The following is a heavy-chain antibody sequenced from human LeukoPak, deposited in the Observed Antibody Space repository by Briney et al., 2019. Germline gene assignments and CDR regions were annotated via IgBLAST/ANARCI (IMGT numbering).Heavy chain of an antibody. Sequence: GSLRLSCAASGFTFSSYSMNWVRQAPGKGLEWVSSISSSSTYIYYADSVKGRFTISRDDAKNSLFLQMNGLRAEDTAVYYCASSLAVAGTGGWFDPWGQGNLVTVSS. V-gene: IGHV3-21*01. J-gene: IGHJ5*02. D-gene: IGHD6-13*01. CDR1: GFTFSSYS. CDR2: ISSSSTYI. CDR3: ASSLAVAGTGGWFDP.